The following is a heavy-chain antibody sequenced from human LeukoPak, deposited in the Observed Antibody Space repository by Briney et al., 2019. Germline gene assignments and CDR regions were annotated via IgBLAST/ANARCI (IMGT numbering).Heavy chain of an antibody. Sequence: SETLSLTCTVSGGSISSYYWSWIRQPPGKGLEWIGYIYYSGSTNYNPSLKSRVTISVDTSKNQFSLKLSSVSAADTAVYYCARAARVWELLGYYFDYWGQGTLVTVSS. CDR1: GGSISSYY. CDR2: IYYSGST. D-gene: IGHD1-26*01. CDR3: ARAARVWELLGYYFDY. V-gene: IGHV4-59*01. J-gene: IGHJ4*02.